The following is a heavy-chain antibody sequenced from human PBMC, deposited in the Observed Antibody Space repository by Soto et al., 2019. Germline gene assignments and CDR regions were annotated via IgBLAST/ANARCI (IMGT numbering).Heavy chain of an antibody. Sequence: SETLSLTCTVSGGSVSSGSYYWSWIRQPPGKGLEWIGYIYYSGSTNYNPSLKTRVTMSVDRSINQFSLKLSSVTAADTAVYYCARAGYNYYDSSGYYRLFDSWGLGTLVTVSS. J-gene: IGHJ5*01. CDR3: ARAGYNYYDSSGYYRLFDS. CDR2: IYYSGST. D-gene: IGHD3-22*01. V-gene: IGHV4-61*01. CDR1: GGSVSSGSYY.